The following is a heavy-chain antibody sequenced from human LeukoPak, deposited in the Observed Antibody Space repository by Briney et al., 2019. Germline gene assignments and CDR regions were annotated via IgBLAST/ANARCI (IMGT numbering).Heavy chain of an antibody. CDR2: IRSSGSSI. CDR3: AITVYGYGDYCRY. D-gene: IGHD4-17*01. CDR1: GFTLSAYS. V-gene: IGHV3-21*01. J-gene: IGHJ4*02. Sequence: GGSLGLSCAVSGFTLSAYSMNWVRQAPGKGLEWVSSIRSSGSSIYYADSVEGRFTISRDNAKNSLYLQMNSLSPEDTAVYYCAITVYGYGDYCRYWGQGTLVTVSS.